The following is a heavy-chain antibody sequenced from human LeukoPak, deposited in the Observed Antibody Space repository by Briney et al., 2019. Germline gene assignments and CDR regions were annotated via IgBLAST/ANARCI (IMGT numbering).Heavy chain of an antibody. J-gene: IGHJ4*02. CDR1: GDSISSSTYH. Sequence: SETLSLTCTVSGDSISSSTYHWGWIRQPPGKGPEWIASIYYTGTTYYRPSLKSRVTISVDTSKNQFSLKLSSVTASDTAVYYCAAEMSSAARYWGQGTLVTVSS. CDR3: AAEMSSAARY. D-gene: IGHD2-2*01. V-gene: IGHV4-39*01. CDR2: IYYTGTT.